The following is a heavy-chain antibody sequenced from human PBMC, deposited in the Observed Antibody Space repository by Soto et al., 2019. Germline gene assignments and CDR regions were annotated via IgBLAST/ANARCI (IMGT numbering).Heavy chain of an antibody. CDR3: ARARLTTIQFATTY. V-gene: IGHV1-2*02. D-gene: IGHD1-1*01. CDR1: RYTFTDYY. Sequence: ASVKVSCKASRYTFTDYYMHWVRQSPGQGLEWMGWIHPNSGVTKFPQKFQGRVIMTRDTSISTVYMELSRLTSDDTAVYYCARARLTTIQFATTYWGQGTLVTVSS. CDR2: IHPNSGVT. J-gene: IGHJ4*02.